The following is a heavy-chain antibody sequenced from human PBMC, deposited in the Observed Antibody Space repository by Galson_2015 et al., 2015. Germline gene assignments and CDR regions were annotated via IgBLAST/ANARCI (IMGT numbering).Heavy chain of an antibody. J-gene: IGHJ6*02. CDR1: GGSISSVGYY. V-gene: IGHV4-31*03. D-gene: IGHD3-3*01. CDR2: INFRGVT. Sequence: TLSLTCTVSGGSISSVGYYWSWVRQPPGKGLEWIGSINFRGVTSHNPSLRSRVTISVDMSKNQFSLRLSSATAADTAVYYCGRGFWSEDSYYYGMDVWGQGTTVTVSS. CDR3: GRGFWSEDSYYYGMDV.